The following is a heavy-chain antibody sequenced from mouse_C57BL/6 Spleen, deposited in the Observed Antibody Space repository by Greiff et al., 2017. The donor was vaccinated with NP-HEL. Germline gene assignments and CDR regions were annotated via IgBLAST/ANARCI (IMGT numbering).Heavy chain of an antibody. Sequence: EVQLVESGPGMVKPSQSLSLTCTVPGYSITSGYDWHWIRHFPGNKLEWMGYISYSGSTNYNPSLKSRISITHDTSNNHFFLKLNSVTTEDTATYDCARGGHYYGSSLDYWGQGTTLTVSS. D-gene: IGHD1-1*01. CDR2: ISYSGST. CDR3: ARGGHYYGSSLDY. V-gene: IGHV3-1*01. CDR1: GYSITSGYD. J-gene: IGHJ2*01.